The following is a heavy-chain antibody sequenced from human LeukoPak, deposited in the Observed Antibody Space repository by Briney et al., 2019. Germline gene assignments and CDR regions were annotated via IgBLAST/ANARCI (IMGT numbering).Heavy chain of an antibody. CDR1: GFTFSSYG. Sequence: PGGSLRLSCAASGFTFSSYGMHWVRQAPGKGLEWVAVISYDGSNKYYADSVKGRFTISRDNSKNTLYLQMNSLRAEDTAVYYCAKGREGPASYWGQGTLVTVSS. CDR3: AKGREGPASY. V-gene: IGHV3-30*18. J-gene: IGHJ4*02. CDR2: ISYDGSNK.